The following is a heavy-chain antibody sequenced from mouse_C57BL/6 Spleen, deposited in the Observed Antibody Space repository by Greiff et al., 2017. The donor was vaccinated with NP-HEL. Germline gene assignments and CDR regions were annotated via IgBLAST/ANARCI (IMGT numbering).Heavy chain of an antibody. CDR2: ISSGSSTI. V-gene: IGHV5-17*01. J-gene: IGHJ4*01. Sequence: EVQLQQSGGGLVKPGGSLKLSCAASGFTFSDYGMHWVRQAPEKGLEWVAYISSGSSTIYYADTVKGRFTISRDNAKNTLFLQMTSLRSEDTAMYYCARGYDGYYDAMDYWGQGTSVTVSS. CDR1: GFTFSDYG. CDR3: ARGYDGYYDAMDY. D-gene: IGHD2-3*01.